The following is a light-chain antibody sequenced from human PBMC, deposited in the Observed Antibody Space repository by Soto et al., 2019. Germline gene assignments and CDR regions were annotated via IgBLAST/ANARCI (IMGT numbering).Light chain of an antibody. CDR2: GAS. CDR3: QKYNNGPLYT. J-gene: IGKJ2*01. Sequence: EVVMTQSPATLSVSPGERATLSCRASQSVSSNLAWYQQNPGQAPRLLIFGASTRATGIPARFSGSGSGIEFTLTISSLQSEDFAVYYCQKYNNGPLYTFGQGTKLDIK. CDR1: QSVSSN. V-gene: IGKV3D-15*01.